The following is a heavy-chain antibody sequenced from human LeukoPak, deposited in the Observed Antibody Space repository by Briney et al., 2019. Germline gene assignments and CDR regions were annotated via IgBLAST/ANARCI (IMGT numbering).Heavy chain of an antibody. J-gene: IGHJ4*02. Sequence: PGGSLRLSCAASGFTFSSSAMSWVRQAPGKGLEWVSAISNNGGYTYYADSVQGRFTISRDNSKSTLCLQMNSLRAEDTAVYYCAKDSTIMTYWGQGTLVTVSS. CDR1: GFTFSSSA. CDR3: AKDSTIMTY. V-gene: IGHV3-23*01. D-gene: IGHD2-2*01. CDR2: ISNNGGYT.